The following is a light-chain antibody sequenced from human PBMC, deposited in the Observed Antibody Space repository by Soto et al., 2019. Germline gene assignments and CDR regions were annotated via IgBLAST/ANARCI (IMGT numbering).Light chain of an antibody. CDR2: DVS. CDR1: SSDVGGYDY. V-gene: IGLV2-14*01. J-gene: IGLJ1*01. Sequence: QSVLTQPASVSGSPGQSITISCSGTSSDVGGYDYVSWYQQHPGKAPKLMMSDVSNRPSGVSNRFSGSKSGNTASLTISGLQAEDEADYYCSSYTSSSTLSYVFGTGTKLTVL. CDR3: SSYTSSSTLSYV.